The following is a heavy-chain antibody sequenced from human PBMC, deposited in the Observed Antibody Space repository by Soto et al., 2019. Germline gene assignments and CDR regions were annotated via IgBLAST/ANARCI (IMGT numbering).Heavy chain of an antibody. CDR3: AILSYYDYIWGSYRPEYYFDY. V-gene: IGHV3-30*03. Sequence: QVQLVESGGGVVQPGRSLRLSCAASGFTFSSYGMHWVRQAPGKGLEWVAVISYDGSNKYYADSVKGRFTISRDNSKNPPYLQMNSPRAEDTAVYYCAILSYYDYIWGSYRPEYYFDYWGQGTLVTVSS. CDR1: GFTFSSYG. J-gene: IGHJ4*02. D-gene: IGHD3-16*02. CDR2: ISYDGSNK.